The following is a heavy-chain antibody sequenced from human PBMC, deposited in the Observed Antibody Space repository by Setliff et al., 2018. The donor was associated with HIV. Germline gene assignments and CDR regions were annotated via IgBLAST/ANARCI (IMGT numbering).Heavy chain of an antibody. CDR1: GVSISSSNYF. CDR2: FYHSGST. J-gene: IGHJ4*02. Sequence: SETLSLTCSVSGVSISSSNYFWTWIRQPAGKGLEWIASFYHSGSTYSNPSLKSRVTISVDTSKNQFSLKLSSVTAADSAVYYCARSFYYDTTGPWYSDFWGQGTLVTVSS. CDR3: ARSFYYDTTGPWYSDF. V-gene: IGHV4-39*07. D-gene: IGHD3-22*01.